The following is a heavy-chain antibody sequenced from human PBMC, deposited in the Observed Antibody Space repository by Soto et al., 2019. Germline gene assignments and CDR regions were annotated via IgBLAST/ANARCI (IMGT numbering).Heavy chain of an antibody. J-gene: IGHJ5*02. V-gene: IGHV4-34*01. CDR1: GASFSGYF. CDR3: ARGLLATRRLNWFDP. CDR2: INHSGIT. D-gene: IGHD1-26*01. Sequence: PSETLSLTCAVYGASFSGYFCSWIRQPPGKGLEWIGEINHSGITKYNPSLKSRVTISVDTSKNQFSLKLSSVTAADTAVYYCARGLLATRRLNWFDPWGQGTLVTVSS.